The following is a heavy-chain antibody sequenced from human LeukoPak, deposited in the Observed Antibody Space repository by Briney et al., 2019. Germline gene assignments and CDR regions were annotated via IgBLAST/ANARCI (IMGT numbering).Heavy chain of an antibody. V-gene: IGHV4-34*01. CDR3: ARGRSTYYYGSGSKNFDY. D-gene: IGHD3-10*01. Sequence: PSETLSLTCAVYGGSFSGYYWSWIRQPPGKGLEWIGEINHSGSTNYNPSLESRVTISVDTSKNQFSLKLSSVTAADTAVYYCARGRSTYYYGSGSKNFDYWGQGTLVTVSS. CDR1: GGSFSGYY. J-gene: IGHJ4*02. CDR2: INHSGST.